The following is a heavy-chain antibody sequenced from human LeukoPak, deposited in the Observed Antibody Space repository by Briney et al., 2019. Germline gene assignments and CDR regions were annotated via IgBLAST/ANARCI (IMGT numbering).Heavy chain of an antibody. Sequence: PSETLSLTCTVSGGSISSYYWGWIRQPPGKGLEWIGYIYYSGSTNYNPSLKSRVTISVDTSKNQFSLKLSSVTAADTAVYYCARLVDTAMVIFDYWGQGTLVTVSS. CDR3: ARLVDTAMVIFDY. J-gene: IGHJ4*02. CDR1: GGSISSYY. D-gene: IGHD5-18*01. CDR2: IYYSGST. V-gene: IGHV4-59*01.